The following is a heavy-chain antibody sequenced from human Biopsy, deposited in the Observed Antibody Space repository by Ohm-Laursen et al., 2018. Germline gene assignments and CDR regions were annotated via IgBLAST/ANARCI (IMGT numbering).Heavy chain of an antibody. CDR2: NDWDDAK. D-gene: IGHD2-2*01. Sequence: TQTLTLTCDFSGFSLTVRQRVTSVNWIRQAPGNSLEWLACNDWDDAKFVSSSLKTRLSISKDDSKAQVVLRMTDMDPVDTGTYYCARLNILVVSAALVYRHRRHLAGMDVWGPGTTVFVSS. CDR1: GFSLTVRQRVTS. V-gene: IGHV2-70*16. J-gene: IGHJ6*02. CDR3: ARLNILVVSAALVYRHRRHLAGMDV.